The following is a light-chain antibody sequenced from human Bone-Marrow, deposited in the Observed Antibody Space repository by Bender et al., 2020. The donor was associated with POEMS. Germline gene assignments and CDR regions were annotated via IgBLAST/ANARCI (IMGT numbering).Light chain of an antibody. V-gene: IGLV3-19*01. CDR3: QSYDNSLGGWV. CDR2: GTN. Sequence: SSELTQDPAVSVALGQTVRITCQGDSFRIYYPTWYQQKPGQAPVLVIHGTNNRPSGISDRFSGSKSGTSASLAITGLQAEDEGDYYCQSYDNSLGGWVFGGGTKLTVL. CDR1: SFRIYY. J-gene: IGLJ3*02.